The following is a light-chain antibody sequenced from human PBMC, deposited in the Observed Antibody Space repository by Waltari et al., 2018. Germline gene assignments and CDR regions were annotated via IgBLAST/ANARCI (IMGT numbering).Light chain of an antibody. Sequence: DIVMTQSPDSLTASLGERATINCKSSRNILYSSNNKNHLAWYQQKPGQPPKLLIYWASTRESGVPDRFRGSGSGTDFTLTISSLQPEDVAVYYCQQYYTTPPYTFGQGTKLEIK. CDR2: WAS. CDR3: QQYYTTPPYT. CDR1: RNILYSSNNKNH. J-gene: IGKJ2*01. V-gene: IGKV4-1*01.